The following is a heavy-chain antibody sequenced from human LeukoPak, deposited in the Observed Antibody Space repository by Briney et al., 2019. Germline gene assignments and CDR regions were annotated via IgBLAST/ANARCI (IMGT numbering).Heavy chain of an antibody. V-gene: IGHV4-38-2*02. D-gene: IGHD3-10*01. J-gene: IGHJ4*02. CDR3: ARGAETRWFAELLEFDF. Sequence: SETLSLTCTVSGYSISSGYYWGWIRQPPGKGLEWIGSIYHSGSTYYNPSLKSRVTISVDTSKNQFSLKLSSVTAADTAVYYCARGAETRWFAELLEFDFWGQGILVAVPS. CDR1: GYSISSGYY. CDR2: IYHSGST.